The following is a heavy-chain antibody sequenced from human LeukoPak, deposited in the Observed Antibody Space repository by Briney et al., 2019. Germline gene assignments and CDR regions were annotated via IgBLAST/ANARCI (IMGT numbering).Heavy chain of an antibody. CDR3: ARNPGYYDSSGYYYGEYYYYGMDV. CDR1: GYTFTSYA. V-gene: IGHV1-3*01. J-gene: IGHJ6*02. D-gene: IGHD3-22*01. CDR2: INAGNGNT. Sequence: GASVKVSCKASGYTFTSYAMHWVRQAPGQRLEWMGWINAGNGNTKYSQKFQGRVTITRDTSASTACMELSSLRSEDTAVYYCARNPGYYDSSGYYYGEYYYYGMDVWGQGTTVTVSS.